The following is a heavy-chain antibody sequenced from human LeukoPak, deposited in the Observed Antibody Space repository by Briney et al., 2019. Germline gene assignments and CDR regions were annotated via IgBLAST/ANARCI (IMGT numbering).Heavy chain of an antibody. CDR1: GFTLSSYG. Sequence: PGGSLRLSCAASGFTLSSYGMHWVRQAPGKGLEWVAIIRPDERNKYYADSVKGRFIISRDDSKNTLYLQMSSLRGEDTAVYYCAKDSSTSCHDWGQGTLVTVSS. J-gene: IGHJ4*02. D-gene: IGHD2-2*01. V-gene: IGHV3-30*02. CDR3: AKDSSTSCHD. CDR2: IRPDERNK.